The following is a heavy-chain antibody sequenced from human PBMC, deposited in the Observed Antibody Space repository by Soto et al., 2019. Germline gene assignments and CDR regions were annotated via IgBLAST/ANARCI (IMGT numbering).Heavy chain of an antibody. J-gene: IGHJ1*01. D-gene: IGHD2-15*01. Sequence: EVQLVESGGGLVPPGGSLRLSCVVSEFTFSSSWMHWVRQGPGKGLVWVSRMNSDGSFINYADSVKGRFTTSRDNARKMLYLQMNSLRADDTGLYYCVTGWSEHWGQGTLVPVSS. CDR3: VTGWSEH. CDR2: MNSDGSFI. CDR1: EFTFSSSW. V-gene: IGHV3-74*01.